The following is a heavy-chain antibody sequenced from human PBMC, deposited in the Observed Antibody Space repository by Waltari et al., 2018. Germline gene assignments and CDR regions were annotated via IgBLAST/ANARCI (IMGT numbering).Heavy chain of an antibody. J-gene: IGHJ4*02. CDR1: GFTFSDTY. D-gene: IGHD1-26*01. Sequence: EVHLVESGGGLVKPGGSLRLSCAAAGFTFSDTYMDWGRQAPGKGLEWVGRTKNKRNGYTTEYAASVRGRFTISRDESENSVYLQMNSLKTEDTAVYFCGRWTSGSPDVWGQGTLVTVSS. V-gene: IGHV3-72*01. CDR3: GRWTSGSPDV. CDR2: TKNKRNGYTT.